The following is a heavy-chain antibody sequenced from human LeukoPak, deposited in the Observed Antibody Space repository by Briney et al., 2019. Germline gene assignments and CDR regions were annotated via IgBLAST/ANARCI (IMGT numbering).Heavy chain of an antibody. CDR1: GYTFTSYY. J-gene: IGHJ4*02. V-gene: IGHV1-46*01. Sequence: ASVKVSCKASGYTFTSYYMHWVRQAPGQGLEWMGIINPSGGSTSYAQKFQDRVTMTRDTSTSTVYIELSSLRSEDTAVYYCARSVQLPTTDFDYWGQGTLVTVSS. D-gene: IGHD2-2*01. CDR2: INPSGGST. CDR3: ARSVQLPTTDFDY.